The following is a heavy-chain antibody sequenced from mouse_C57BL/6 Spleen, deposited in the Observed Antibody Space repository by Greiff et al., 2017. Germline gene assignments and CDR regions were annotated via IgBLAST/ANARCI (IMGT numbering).Heavy chain of an antibody. D-gene: IGHD1-2*01. Sequence: VKVEESGPGLVQPSQSLSITCTVSGFSLPSYGVHWVRQSPGKGLEWLGVIWRGGSTDYNAAFMSRLSITKDNSKSQVFFKMNSLQADDTAIYYCAKKGDYGSYAMDYWGQGTSVTVSS. V-gene: IGHV2-5*01. CDR3: AKKGDYGSYAMDY. J-gene: IGHJ4*01. CDR1: GFSLPSYG. CDR2: IWRGGST.